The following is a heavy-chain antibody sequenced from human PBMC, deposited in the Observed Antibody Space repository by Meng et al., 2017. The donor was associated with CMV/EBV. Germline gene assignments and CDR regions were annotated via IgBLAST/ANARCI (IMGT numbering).Heavy chain of an antibody. V-gene: IGHV5-51*01. CDR2: IYPGDSDT. CDR1: GYTFTGYY. Sequence: KVSCKASGYTFTGYYMHWVRQAPGQGLEWMGIIYPGDSDTRYSPSFQGQVTISADKSISTAYLQWSSLKASDTAMYYCARSFRFGHSSPTGYYYYGMDVWGQGTTVTVSS. J-gene: IGHJ6*02. CDR3: ARSFRFGHSSPTGYYYYGMDV. D-gene: IGHD6-13*01.